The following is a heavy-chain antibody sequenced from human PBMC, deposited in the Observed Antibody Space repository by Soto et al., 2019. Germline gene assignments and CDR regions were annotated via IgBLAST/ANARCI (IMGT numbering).Heavy chain of an antibody. D-gene: IGHD3-10*01. CDR3: ARDRGYDAHDYYYNAMDV. V-gene: IGHV3-21*01. J-gene: IGHJ6*02. CDR2: IRGFSPYT. Sequence: GGSLRLSCISSGFTFRTYTMNWVRQAPGKGLEWVSGIRGFSPYTFYAESVKGRFTISRDNAKNSLYLQMDSLRAEDTAVYYCARDRGYDAHDYYYNAMDVWGQGTTVTVSS. CDR1: GFTFRTYT.